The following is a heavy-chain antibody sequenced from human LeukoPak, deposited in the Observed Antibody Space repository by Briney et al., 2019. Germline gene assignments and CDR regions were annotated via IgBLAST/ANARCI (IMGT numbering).Heavy chain of an antibody. CDR2: INPNSGGT. CDR3: AREACSSTSCFPYSDY. J-gene: IGHJ4*02. V-gene: IGHV1-2*02. CDR1: GYTFTGYY. Sequence: ASVKVSCKAPGYTFTGYYMHWVRQAPGQGLEWMGWINPNSGGTNYAQKFQGRVTMTRDTSISTAYMELSRLRSDDTAVYYCAREACSSTSCFPYSDYWGQGTLVTVSS. D-gene: IGHD2-2*01.